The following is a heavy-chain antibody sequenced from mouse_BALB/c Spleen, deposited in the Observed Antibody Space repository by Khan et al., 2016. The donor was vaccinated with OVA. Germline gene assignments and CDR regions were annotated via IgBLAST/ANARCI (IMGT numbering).Heavy chain of an antibody. CDR3: ARWYFCSTWFAY. V-gene: IGHV1-18*01. CDR1: GYTFTEYT. J-gene: IGHJ3*01. Sequence: EVQLQQSGPELVKPGASVKISCKTSGYTFTEYTMHWVKRSHGKSLEWIGGINPNNGGTSYNQKFKDKATLTVDKTSRTAFMELRSQTSEDSAVYCCARWYFCSTWFAYWGQGTLVTVSA. CDR2: INPNNGGT. D-gene: IGHD1-1*01.